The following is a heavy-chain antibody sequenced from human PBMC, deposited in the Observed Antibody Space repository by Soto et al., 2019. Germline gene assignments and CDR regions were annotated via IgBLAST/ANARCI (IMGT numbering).Heavy chain of an antibody. Sequence: ASVKVSCKASGYTFTGHYMLWVRQAPGQGLEWMGWFNANSCGTNYAQKFQGRVTMTRDTSISTAYMELSRLRSDDTAVYYCARGIEDTAMVTPTDWFDPWGRGTLVTVS. V-gene: IGHV1-2*02. J-gene: IGHJ5*02. CDR3: ARGIEDTAMVTPTDWFDP. CDR1: GYTFTGHY. D-gene: IGHD5-18*01. CDR2: FNANSCGT.